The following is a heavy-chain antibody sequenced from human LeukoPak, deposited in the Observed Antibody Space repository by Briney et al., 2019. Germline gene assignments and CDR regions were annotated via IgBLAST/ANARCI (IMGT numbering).Heavy chain of an antibody. CDR3: ARDGGSSDFDY. J-gene: IGHJ4*02. V-gene: IGHV4-31*03. Sequence: SETLSLTCTVSGGSISSSSYYWGWIRQHPGKGLEWIGYIYYSGSTYYNPSLKSRVTISVDTSKNQFSLKLSSVTAADTAVYYCARDGGSSDFDYWGQGTLVTVSS. CDR1: GGSISSSSYY. D-gene: IGHD1-26*01. CDR2: IYYSGST.